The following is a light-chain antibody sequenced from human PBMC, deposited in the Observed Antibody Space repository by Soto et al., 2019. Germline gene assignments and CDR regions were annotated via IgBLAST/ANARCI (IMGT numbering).Light chain of an antibody. Sequence: QSVLTQPASVSGSPGQSITISCTGTSSDAGGYNYVSWYQQHPGKAPKLMIYDVSNRPSGVSNRFSGSKSGNTASLTISGLQAEDEADYYCSSYTSSSTRVFGGGTKLTFL. J-gene: IGLJ2*01. CDR1: SSDAGGYNY. V-gene: IGLV2-14*01. CDR3: SSYTSSSTRV. CDR2: DVS.